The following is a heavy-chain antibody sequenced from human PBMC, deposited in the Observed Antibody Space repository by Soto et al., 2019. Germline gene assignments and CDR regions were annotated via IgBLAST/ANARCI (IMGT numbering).Heavy chain of an antibody. CDR1: GYTFTGYY. D-gene: IGHD2-21*02. CDR2: INPNSGGT. V-gene: IGHV1-2*04. J-gene: IGHJ4*02. CDR3: ARGAKEVTADRVLDY. Sequence: ASVKVSCQASGYTFTGYYMHWVRQAPGQGLEWMGWINPNSGGTNYAQKFQGWVTMTRDTSISTAYMELSRLRSDDTAVYYCARGAKEVTADRVLDYWGQGTLVTVSS.